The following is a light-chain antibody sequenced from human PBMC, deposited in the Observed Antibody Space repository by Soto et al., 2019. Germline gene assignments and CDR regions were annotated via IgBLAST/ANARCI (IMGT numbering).Light chain of an antibody. CDR2: DVS. V-gene: IGKV3-20*01. Sequence: EVVWTQSPGTLSLSPGERATLSCRSSQSVSSNYLAWYQQKPDQAPSLVIYDVSGRATGIPDRFSGSGYGPDFTRTISRLEPDDFSVYDCQQYGSSPTFGQGTKVEIK. CDR1: QSVSSNY. J-gene: IGKJ1*01. CDR3: QQYGSSPT.